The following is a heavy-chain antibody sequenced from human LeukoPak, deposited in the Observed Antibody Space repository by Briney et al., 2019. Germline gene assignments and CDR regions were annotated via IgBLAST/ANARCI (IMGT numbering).Heavy chain of an antibody. D-gene: IGHD1-1*01. J-gene: IGHJ4*02. Sequence: GGSLRLSCAASGFTFSSIAMTWVRQAPGKGLEWVSTIRSNGDTAYNADSVKGRFTISRDNSKNTLYSQMNSLRVEDTAIYYCAKGQELDDGVFDSWGQGTLVTVSS. CDR1: GFTFSSIA. CDR2: IRSNGDTA. CDR3: AKGQELDDGVFDS. V-gene: IGHV3-23*01.